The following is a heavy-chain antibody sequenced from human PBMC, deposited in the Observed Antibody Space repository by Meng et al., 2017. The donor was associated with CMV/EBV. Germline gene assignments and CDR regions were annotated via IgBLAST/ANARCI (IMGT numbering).Heavy chain of an antibody. CDR3: ASVQGLGVS. J-gene: IGHJ4*02. CDR1: RGSISSGRYY. Sequence: QVQSPGSGPGLVKPSQTLTLNYTASRGSISSGRYYWSWIRQPAGKGLEWIGRIYTSGSTNYNPSLKSRITISVDTSKNQFSLKLSSVTAADTAVYYCASVQGLGVSWGQGTLVTVSS. V-gene: IGHV4-61*02. D-gene: IGHD3-10*01. CDR2: IYTSGST.